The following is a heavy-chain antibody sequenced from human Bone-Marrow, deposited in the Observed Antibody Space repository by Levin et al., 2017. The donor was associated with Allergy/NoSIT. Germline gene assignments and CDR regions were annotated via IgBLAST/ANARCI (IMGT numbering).Heavy chain of an antibody. CDR3: VREGTPQSWDY. D-gene: IGHD1-14*01. V-gene: IGHV4-39*07. CDR1: GGSISRSPYY. J-gene: IGHJ4*02. Sequence: KASETLSLTCTVSGGSISRSPYYWVWIRQPPGKGLEWIGSIYYIGTTYYNPSLKSRVTISVDTSKNQFSLKLTSVTAADTAVYYCVREGTPQSWDYWGQGSLVSVSS. CDR2: IYYIGTT.